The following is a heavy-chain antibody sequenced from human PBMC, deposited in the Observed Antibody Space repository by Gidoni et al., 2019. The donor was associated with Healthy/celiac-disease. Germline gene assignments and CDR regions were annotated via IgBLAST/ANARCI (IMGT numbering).Heavy chain of an antibody. CDR2: IYSGGST. D-gene: IGHD3-16*01. CDR3: ARAPYYDYVWGIPEGLDY. CDR1: GFTVSSNY. Sequence: EVQLVESGGGLVQPGGSLRLSCAASGFTVSSNYMSWVRQAPGKGLEWVSVIYSGGSTYYADSVKGRFTISRDNSKNTLYLQMNSLRAEDTAVYYCARAPYYDYVWGIPEGLDYWGQGTLVTVSS. J-gene: IGHJ4*02. V-gene: IGHV3-66*01.